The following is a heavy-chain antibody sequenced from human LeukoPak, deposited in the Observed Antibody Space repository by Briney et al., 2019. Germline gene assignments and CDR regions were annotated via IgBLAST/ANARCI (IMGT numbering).Heavy chain of an antibody. CDR2: IKQDGSEK. D-gene: IGHD6-19*01. CDR3: ARQKQWLAVYYFDY. V-gene: IGHV3-7*01. J-gene: IGHJ4*02. Sequence: GGSLGLSCAASGFTFSSYWMSWVRQAPGKGLEWVANIKQDGSEKYYVDSVKGRFTISRDNAKNSLYLQMNSLRAEDTAVYYCARQKQWLAVYYFDYWGQGTLVTVSS. CDR1: GFTFSSYW.